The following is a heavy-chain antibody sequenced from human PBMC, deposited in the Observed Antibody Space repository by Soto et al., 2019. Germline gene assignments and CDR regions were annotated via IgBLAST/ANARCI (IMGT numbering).Heavy chain of an antibody. Sequence: QVQLVESGGGVVQPGRSLRLSCAASGFTFSSYGMHWVRQAPGKGLEWVAVIWYDGSNKYYADSVKGRFTISRDNSKNTLYLQMKSLRAEDTAVYYCAREYCSGGSCATQDAFDIWGQGTMVTVSS. CDR1: GFTFSSYG. CDR2: IWYDGSNK. V-gene: IGHV3-33*01. J-gene: IGHJ3*02. CDR3: AREYCSGGSCATQDAFDI. D-gene: IGHD2-15*01.